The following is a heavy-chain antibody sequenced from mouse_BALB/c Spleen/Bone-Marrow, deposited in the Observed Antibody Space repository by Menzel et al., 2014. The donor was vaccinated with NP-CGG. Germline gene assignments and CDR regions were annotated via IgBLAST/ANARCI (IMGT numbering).Heavy chain of an antibody. V-gene: IGHV10-1*02. Sequence: VQLQQSGGGLVQPKGSLKLSCAASGFTFNTYAMNWVRQAPGKGLEWVARIRSKSNNYATYYADSVKDRFTISRDDSQSMLYLQMNNLKTEDTAMYYCVRPHDYGSSYRYAMDYWGQGTSVTVSS. J-gene: IGHJ4*01. CDR1: GFTFNTYA. CDR2: IRSKSNNYAT. CDR3: VRPHDYGSSYRYAMDY. D-gene: IGHD1-1*01.